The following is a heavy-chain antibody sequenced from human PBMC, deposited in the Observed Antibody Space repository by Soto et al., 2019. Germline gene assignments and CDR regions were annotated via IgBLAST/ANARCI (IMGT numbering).Heavy chain of an antibody. J-gene: IGHJ6*02. Sequence: QVQLQQWGAGLLKPSETLSLTCAVYGGSFSGYYWSWIRQPPGKGLEWIGEINHSGSTNYNPSLKRRVTTSVDTSKNLFSLTLSSVTAADTAVYYCAGALRDVLLWFGVVEDGMDVWGQGTTVTVSS. CDR2: INHSGST. CDR3: AGALRDVLLWFGVVEDGMDV. D-gene: IGHD3-10*01. CDR1: GGSFSGYY. V-gene: IGHV4-34*01.